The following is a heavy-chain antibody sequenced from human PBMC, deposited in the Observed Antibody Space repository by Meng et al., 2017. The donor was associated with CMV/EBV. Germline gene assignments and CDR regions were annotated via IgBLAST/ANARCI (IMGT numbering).Heavy chain of an antibody. V-gene: IGHV2-5*01. Sequence: SGPTLVKPTQTLTLTCTFSGFSLSTSGVGVGWIRQPPGKALEWLALIYWNDDKRYSPSLKSRLTITKDTSKNQVVLTMTNMDPVDTATYYCAHSSNLVLLWFGEPSDAFDIWGQGTMVTVSS. CDR1: GFSLSTSGVG. CDR3: AHSSNLVLLWFGEPSDAFDI. CDR2: IYWNDDK. J-gene: IGHJ3*02. D-gene: IGHD3-10*01.